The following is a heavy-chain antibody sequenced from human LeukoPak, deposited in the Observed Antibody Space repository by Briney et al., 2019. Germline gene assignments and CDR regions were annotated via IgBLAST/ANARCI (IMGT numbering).Heavy chain of an antibody. CDR3: AQGNGYNYFNY. V-gene: IGHV3-53*01. CDR2: IYYGGST. D-gene: IGHD5-24*01. J-gene: IGHJ4*02. Sequence: PGGSLRLSCAASGFTVSSCYMSWVRQAPGKGLEWVSVIYYGGSTYYADSLKGRFTISIDNSKNTLYLQMNSLRAEDTAVYYCAQGNGYNYFNYWGQGTLVTVSS. CDR1: GFTVSSCY.